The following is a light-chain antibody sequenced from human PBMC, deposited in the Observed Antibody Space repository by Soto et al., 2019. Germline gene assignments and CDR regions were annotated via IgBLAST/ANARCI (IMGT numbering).Light chain of an antibody. CDR3: TSYAGNYSFFHV. V-gene: IGLV2-8*01. CDR1: SSDVGAYNY. Sequence: QSALTQPPSASGSPGQSVTISCTGTSSDVGAYNYVSWYQQLPGKAPKLIIYEVSKRPSGVPDRFSGSKSGNTASLTVSGLQAEDEADYYCTSYAGNYSFFHVFGTVTKVTVL. J-gene: IGLJ1*01. CDR2: EVS.